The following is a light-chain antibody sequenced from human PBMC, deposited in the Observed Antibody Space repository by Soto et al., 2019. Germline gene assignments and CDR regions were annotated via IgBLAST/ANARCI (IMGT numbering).Light chain of an antibody. Sequence: QSVRTQPPSASGSPGQSVTISCTGTSSDVGAYDYVSWYQQHPGKAPKLMIYEVSQRPSGVPDRFSGSKSGNTASLTISGLQAEDEGDYYCSSFAGINNLLFGGGTKLTVL. V-gene: IGLV2-8*01. CDR1: SSDVGAYDY. CDR2: EVS. J-gene: IGLJ2*01. CDR3: SSFAGINNLL.